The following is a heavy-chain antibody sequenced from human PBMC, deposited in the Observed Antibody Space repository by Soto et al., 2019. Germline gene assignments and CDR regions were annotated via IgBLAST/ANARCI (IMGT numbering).Heavy chain of an antibody. Sequence: PSETLSLTCTVSGGSISSGGYYWSWIRQHPGKGLEWIGYIYYSGSTYYNPSLKSRVTISVDTSKNQFSLKLSSATAADTAVYYCASHRYPNYYGMDVWGQGTTVTVSS. V-gene: IGHV4-31*03. CDR2: IYYSGST. CDR3: ASHRYPNYYGMDV. CDR1: GGSISSGGYY. J-gene: IGHJ6*02. D-gene: IGHD1-1*01.